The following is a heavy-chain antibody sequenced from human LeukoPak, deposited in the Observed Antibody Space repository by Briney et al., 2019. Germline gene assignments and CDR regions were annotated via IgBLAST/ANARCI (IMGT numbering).Heavy chain of an antibody. J-gene: IGHJ6*03. D-gene: IGHD3-10*01. CDR1: GFTFSSYG. Sequence: PGGSLRLSCAASGFTFSSYGMHWVRQAPGKGLEWVAVISYDGSNKYYADSVKGRFTISRDNSKNTLYLQMNSLRAEDTAVYYCAKGDNYYGSGNYPPEDYYYMDVWGKGTTVTISS. CDR2: ISYDGSNK. CDR3: AKGDNYYGSGNYPPEDYYYMDV. V-gene: IGHV3-30*18.